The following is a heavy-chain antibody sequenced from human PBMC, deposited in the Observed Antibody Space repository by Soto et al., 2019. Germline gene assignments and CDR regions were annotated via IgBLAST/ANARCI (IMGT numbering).Heavy chain of an antibody. V-gene: IGHV1-18*01. D-gene: IGHD5-18*01. CDR2: ISAYNGNT. CDR3: ARALREGLPIYYLDS. Sequence: ASVKVSCKASGYTFTSYGISWVRQAPGQGLEWMGWISAYNGNTNYAQKLQGRLTISRDTSKSQVVLTMTNVDPVDTGTYFCARALREGLPIYYLDSWGQGPWSPSPQ. CDR1: GYTFTSYG. J-gene: IGHJ4*02.